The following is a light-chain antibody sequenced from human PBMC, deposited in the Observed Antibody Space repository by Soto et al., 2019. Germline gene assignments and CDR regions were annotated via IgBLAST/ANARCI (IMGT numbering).Light chain of an antibody. V-gene: IGKV3-15*01. J-gene: IGKJ1*01. CDR1: QSVSSN. CDR2: AAS. Sequence: EIVMTQSPVTLSVSPGERATLSCRASQSVSSNLAWYQQKRGQAPRLLIYAASTRATGIPARFSGSGSGTEVTLTLSSLQSEDFAVYYCQQYNNWPRTFGQGTKVEIK. CDR3: QQYNNWPRT.